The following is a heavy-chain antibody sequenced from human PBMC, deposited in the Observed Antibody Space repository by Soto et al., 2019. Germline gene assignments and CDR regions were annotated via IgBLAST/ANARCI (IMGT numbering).Heavy chain of an antibody. CDR3: ARHAINGIVVVPAAPFDY. CDR1: GGSISSSSYY. D-gene: IGHD2-2*01. Sequence: SETLSLTCTVSGGSISSSSYYWGWIRQPPGKGLEWIGSIYYSGSTYYNPSLKSRVTISVDTSKNQFSLKLSSVTAADTAVYYCARHAINGIVVVPAAPFDYWGQGTLVTVSS. J-gene: IGHJ4*02. CDR2: IYYSGST. V-gene: IGHV4-39*01.